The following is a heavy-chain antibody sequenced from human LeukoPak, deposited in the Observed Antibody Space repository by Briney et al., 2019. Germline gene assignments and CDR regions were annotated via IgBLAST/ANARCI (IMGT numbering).Heavy chain of an antibody. J-gene: IGHJ4*02. CDR3: ARARSALRYFDY. Sequence: ASVKVSCKASGYTFTGYYMHWVRQAPGQGLEWMGWINPNSGGTNYAQKFQGRVTMTRDTSISTAYVELSRLRSDDTAVYYCARARSALRYFDYWGQGTLVTVSS. CDR1: GYTFTGYY. V-gene: IGHV1-2*02. CDR2: INPNSGGT. D-gene: IGHD3-9*01.